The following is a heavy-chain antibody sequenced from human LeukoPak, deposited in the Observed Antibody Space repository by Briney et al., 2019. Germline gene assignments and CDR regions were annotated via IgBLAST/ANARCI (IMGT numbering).Heavy chain of an antibody. J-gene: IGHJ4*02. D-gene: IGHD3-10*01. CDR1: GYTLTAYY. CDR2: INPNSDDT. CDR3: ARQSSKRLWFGELSPLDY. Sequence: ASVKVSCKASGYTLTAYYMYCVRQAPGQGIEWMGWINPNSDDTNYAQMFEGRVTMTRDTSINTAYMELSGLTSDDTAVYYCARQSSKRLWFGELSPLDYWGQGTLVTVSS. V-gene: IGHV1-2*02.